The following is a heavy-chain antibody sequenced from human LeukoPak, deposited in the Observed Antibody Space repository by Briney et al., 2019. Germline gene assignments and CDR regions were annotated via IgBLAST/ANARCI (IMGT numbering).Heavy chain of an antibody. J-gene: IGHJ2*01. CDR3: AKDRTVGASYWYFDL. Sequence: PGGSLRLSCAASGFTFSSSAMSWVRQVPGKGLEWVSGISASGGSTNYADSVKGRFTISRDSSRNTLFLHMNTLRAEDTAIYYCAKDRTVGASYWYFDLWGRGTLVTVSS. CDR2: ISASGGST. D-gene: IGHD1-26*01. V-gene: IGHV3-23*01. CDR1: GFTFSSSA.